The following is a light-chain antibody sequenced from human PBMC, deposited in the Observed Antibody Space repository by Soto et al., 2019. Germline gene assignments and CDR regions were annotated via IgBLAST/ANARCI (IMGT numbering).Light chain of an antibody. V-gene: IGKV2D-29*01. Sequence: DIVMTQTPLSLSVTPGQPASISCRSSQSLLHSDGRTYVFWYLQKPGQPPQLLIYEVSNRFSGVPVRFSGSGSGTDFSLKISRVEAEDVGVYYCLQTIQVPHTFGQGTKLEIK. CDR3: LQTIQVPHT. CDR2: EVS. J-gene: IGKJ2*01. CDR1: QSLLHSDGRTY.